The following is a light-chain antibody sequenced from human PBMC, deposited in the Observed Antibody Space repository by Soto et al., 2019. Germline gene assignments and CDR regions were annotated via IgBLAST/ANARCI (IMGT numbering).Light chain of an antibody. CDR2: QVT. CDR1: INDVGGYNY. J-gene: IGLJ1*01. Sequence: QSALTQPTSASGSPGQSVTISCAGTINDVGGYNYVSWYQQHPGKVPQLMIYQVTKRPSGVPDRFSASKSDTTASLTISGLQAEVEGDYYCMSYAGGNRFVFGTGTKLTVL. CDR3: MSYAGGNRFV. V-gene: IGLV2-8*01.